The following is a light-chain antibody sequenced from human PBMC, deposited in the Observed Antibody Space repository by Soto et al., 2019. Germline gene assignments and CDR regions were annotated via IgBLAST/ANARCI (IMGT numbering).Light chain of an antibody. J-gene: IGKJ2*01. CDR1: RSVSSRY. CDR2: GAS. CDR3: HQYGYSPNT. V-gene: IGKV3-20*01. Sequence: EIVLTQSPGTLSLSPGERATLSCRASRSVSSRYLAWYQQNPGQAPRLLIYGASSRATGIPDRFSGSGSGTDFTLTISRLEPEDFAVYHCHQYGYSPNTFCQGTKLEIK.